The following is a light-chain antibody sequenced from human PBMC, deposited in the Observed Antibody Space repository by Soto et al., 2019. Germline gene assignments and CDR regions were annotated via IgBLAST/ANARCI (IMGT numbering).Light chain of an antibody. CDR2: DAS. CDR1: QNIDTY. J-gene: IGKJ3*01. V-gene: IGKV3-11*01. Sequence: IVLTHSPATLSFSPGDTATLSFRAIQNIDTYLDWYQQKPGQSPRLLIFDASSRATGTPARFSGSGSETDFTLTISSLEPEDFALYHCLQRAAWPLTFGPGTKVDIK. CDR3: LQRAAWPLT.